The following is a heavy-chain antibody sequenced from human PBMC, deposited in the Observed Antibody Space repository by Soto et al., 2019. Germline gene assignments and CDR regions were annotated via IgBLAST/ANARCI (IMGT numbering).Heavy chain of an antibody. CDR3: ARGGITGTTYYYYGMDV. CDR1: GGSISSYY. J-gene: IGHJ6*02. Sequence: SETLSLTCTVSGGSISSYYWSWIRQPAGKGLEWIGRIYTSGSTNYNPSLKSRVTMSVDTSKNQFSLKLSSVTAADTAVYYCARGGITGTTYYYYGMDVWGQGTTVTVSS. D-gene: IGHD1-20*01. V-gene: IGHV4-4*07. CDR2: IYTSGST.